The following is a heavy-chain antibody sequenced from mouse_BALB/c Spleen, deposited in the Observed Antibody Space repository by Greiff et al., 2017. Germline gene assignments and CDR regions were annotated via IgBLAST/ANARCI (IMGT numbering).Heavy chain of an antibody. Sequence: EVKLVESGAELVKPGASVKLSCTASGFNIKDTYMHWVKQRPEQGLEWIGRIDPANGNTKYDPKFQGKATITADTSSNTAYLQLSSLTSEDTAVYYCARRGSSTATWFAYWGQGTLVTVSA. CDR2: IDPANGNT. CDR1: GFNIKDTY. D-gene: IGHD1-2*01. J-gene: IGHJ3*01. CDR3: ARRGSSTATWFAY. V-gene: IGHV14-3*02.